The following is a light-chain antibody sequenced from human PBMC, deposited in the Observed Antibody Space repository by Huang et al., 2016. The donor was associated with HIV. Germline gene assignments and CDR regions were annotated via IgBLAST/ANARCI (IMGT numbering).Light chain of an antibody. J-gene: IGKJ4*01. CDR2: GAS. CDR1: QSISSN. V-gene: IGKV3-15*01. CDR3: QQYDNWPPLT. Sequence: EILMTQSPPTLSVPLGETATLSCRASQSISSNLAWYQQKPCQPPMLLIYGASTRATGSPPRFSGSGSEREFTRTINSRQSEDFGVYYCQQYDNWPPLTFGGGTKVEIK.